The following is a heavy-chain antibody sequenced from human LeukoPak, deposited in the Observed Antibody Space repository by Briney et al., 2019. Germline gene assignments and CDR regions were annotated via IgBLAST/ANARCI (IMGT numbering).Heavy chain of an antibody. V-gene: IGHV3-74*01. Sequence: GGSLRLSCAASGFSFSSYWMHWVRQAPGKGLVWVSRIISDGTSATYADSVKGRFTMSRDNAKNTLYLEMNSLRADDTAMYYCARDARYNIDVWGQGTMVTVSS. CDR2: IISDGTSA. CDR1: GFSFSSYW. J-gene: IGHJ3*01. CDR3: ARDARYNIDV. D-gene: IGHD3-9*01.